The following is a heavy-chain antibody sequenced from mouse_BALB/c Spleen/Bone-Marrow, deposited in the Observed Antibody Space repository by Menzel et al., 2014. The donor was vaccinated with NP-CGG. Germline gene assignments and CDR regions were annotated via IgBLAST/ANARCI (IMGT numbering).Heavy chain of an antibody. CDR3: ARRDDGYVFFDY. CDR2: INPSSGYT. CDR1: GYTFTTYT. V-gene: IGHV1-4*01. Sequence: VMLVESGAELARPGASVKMSFRASGYTFTTYTIHWVRQRPGQGLEWIGYINPSSGYTNYNQKFKDKATLTADKSSSTAYMQLSSLTSEDSAVYYCARRDDGYVFFDYWGQGTTLTVSS. J-gene: IGHJ2*01. D-gene: IGHD2-3*01.